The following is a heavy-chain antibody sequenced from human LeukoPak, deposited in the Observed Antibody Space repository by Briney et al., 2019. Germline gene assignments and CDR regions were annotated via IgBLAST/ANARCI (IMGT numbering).Heavy chain of an antibody. CDR1: GGSFSGYY. D-gene: IGHD3-3*01. J-gene: IGHJ6*02. CDR2: INHSGST. V-gene: IGHV4-34*01. Sequence: SETLSLTCAVYGGSFSGYYWSWIRQPPGKGLEWIGEINHSGSTNYNPSLKSRVTISVDTSKNQFSLKLSSVTAADTAVYYCARGLRRTNDFWGGYYYYYYGMDVWGQGTTVTVSS. CDR3: ARGLRRTNDFWGGYYYYYYGMDV.